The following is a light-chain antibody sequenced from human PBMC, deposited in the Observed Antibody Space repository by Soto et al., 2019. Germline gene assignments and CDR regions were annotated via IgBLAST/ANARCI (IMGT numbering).Light chain of an antibody. J-gene: IGLJ3*02. Sequence: QSALTQPPSASGSPGQSVTISCTGTSSDVGGYNYVSWYQQHPGKVPKLMIYEVTKRPSGVPDRFSGSKSGNTASLTVSGLQAEDEADYYCSSYARRNILVFGRRAKLTVL. CDR1: SSDVGGYNY. CDR2: EVT. V-gene: IGLV2-8*01. CDR3: SSYARRNILV.